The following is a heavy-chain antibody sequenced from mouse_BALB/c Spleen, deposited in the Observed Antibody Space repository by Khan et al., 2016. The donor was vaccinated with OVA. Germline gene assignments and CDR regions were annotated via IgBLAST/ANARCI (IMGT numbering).Heavy chain of an antibody. J-gene: IGHJ3*01. V-gene: IGHV1S137*01. CDR2: ISTYYGDA. Sequence: VQLQESGAELVRPGVSVKISCKGSGYSFTDFTIHWVKQSHAMSLEWIGVISTYYGDATYNQKFKDKATMTVDKSSSTAYMELARLTSEDSAIYYCSRGGGGNRFAYWGQGTLVTVSA. CDR1: GYSFTDFT. CDR3: SRGGGGNRFAY.